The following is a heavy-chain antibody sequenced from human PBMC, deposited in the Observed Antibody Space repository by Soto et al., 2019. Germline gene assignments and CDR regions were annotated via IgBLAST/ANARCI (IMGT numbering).Heavy chain of an antibody. CDR2: IIPIFGTA. CDR1: GGTFSSYA. Sequence: SVKISCKASGGTFSSYAISWVRQAPGQGLEWMGGIIPIFGTANYAQKFQGRVTITADKSTSTAYRELRSLRSEDTAVDYSASITGPRVLPHWCQGTLVTVSS. J-gene: IGHJ1*01. V-gene: IGHV1-69*06. CDR3: ASITGPRVLPH. D-gene: IGHD1-20*01.